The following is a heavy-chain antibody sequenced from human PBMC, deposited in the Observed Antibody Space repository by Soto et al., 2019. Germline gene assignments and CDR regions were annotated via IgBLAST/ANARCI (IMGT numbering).Heavy chain of an antibody. CDR3: AKSLNINWKNWFDP. Sequence: GGSLRLSCAASGFTFSTSAMDWVRQAPGKGLEWVSLTSDSGCRTYYADSVNGRFTLSRDNSKNTLYLQMNSLRAEDTAVYYCAKSLNINWKNWFDPWGQGTLVTVSS. CDR1: GFTFSTSA. D-gene: IGHD1-1*01. J-gene: IGHJ5*02. CDR2: TSDSGCRT. V-gene: IGHV3-23*01.